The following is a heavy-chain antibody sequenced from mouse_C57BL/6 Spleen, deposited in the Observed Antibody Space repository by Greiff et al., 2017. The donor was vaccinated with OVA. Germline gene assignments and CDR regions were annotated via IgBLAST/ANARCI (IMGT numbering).Heavy chain of an antibody. CDR2: INYDGSST. CDR3: ARVYYGSSYPFYYAMDY. J-gene: IGHJ4*01. D-gene: IGHD1-1*01. CDR1: GFTFSDYY. Sequence: DVHLVESEGGLVQPGSSMKLSCTASGFTFSDYYMAWVRQVPEKGLEWVANINYDGSSTYYLDSLKSRFIISRDNAKNILYLQMSSLKSEDTATYYCARVYYGSSYPFYYAMDYWGQGTSVTVSS. V-gene: IGHV5-16*01.